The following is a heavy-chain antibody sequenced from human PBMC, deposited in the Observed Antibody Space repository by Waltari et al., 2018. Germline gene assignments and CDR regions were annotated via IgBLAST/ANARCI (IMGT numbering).Heavy chain of an antibody. D-gene: IGHD4-17*01. CDR2: SSRSSSTI. CDR1: GFTFRRYR. J-gene: IGHJ4*02. Sequence: EVQRVEYGGGLVQTVVSLRRCCAGSGFTFRRYRMNWRRQAPGKGREWVSYSSRSSSTIYYADSVTARFTISSDTAKNSLSLQLHSLRAEDPAVYYCARVRLLTDWGQGTLVTVSS. V-gene: IGHV3-48*04. CDR3: ARVRLLTD.